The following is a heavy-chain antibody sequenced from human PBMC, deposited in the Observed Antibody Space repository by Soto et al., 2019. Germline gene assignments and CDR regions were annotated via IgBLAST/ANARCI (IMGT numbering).Heavy chain of an antibody. CDR1: GGTFSSYT. CDR3: ARDYYYDSSGYLYGMDV. J-gene: IGHJ6*02. V-gene: IGHV1-69*08. Sequence: QVQLVQSGAEVKKPGSSVKVSCKASGGTFSSYTISWVRQAPGQGLEWMGRIIPIRGIANYAQKFQGRVTIPAXXAXRXXEMERSSLRSEDTAVYYCARDYYYDSSGYLYGMDVWGQGTTVTVSS. CDR2: IIPIRGIA. D-gene: IGHD3-22*01.